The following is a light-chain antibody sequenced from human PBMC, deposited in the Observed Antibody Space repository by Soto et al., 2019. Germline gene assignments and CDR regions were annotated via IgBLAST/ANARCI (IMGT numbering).Light chain of an antibody. J-gene: IGLJ2*01. CDR3: SSYAGSFSVV. Sequence: QLVLTQPPSASGSPGQSVTISCTGTSSDIGNYNYVSWYQQHPGTVPKLIIYEVTKRPSGVPGRFSGSKSGNTASLTVSGLQAEDEAAYYCSSYAGSFSVVFGGGTKLTVL. V-gene: IGLV2-8*01. CDR2: EVT. CDR1: SSDIGNYNY.